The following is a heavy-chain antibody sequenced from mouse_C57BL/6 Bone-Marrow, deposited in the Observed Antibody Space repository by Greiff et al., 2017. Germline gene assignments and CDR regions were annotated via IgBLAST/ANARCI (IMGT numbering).Heavy chain of an antibody. CDR1: GYTFTSYW. Sequence: VKLMESGAELVKPGASVKLSCKASGYTFTSYWMHWVKQRPGQGLEWIGMIHPNSGSTNYNEKFKSKATLTVDKSSSTAYMQLSSLTSEDSAVYYCARKSPAYYSNYEAMDYWGQGTSVTVSS. CDR2: IHPNSGST. CDR3: ARKSPAYYSNYEAMDY. J-gene: IGHJ4*01. D-gene: IGHD2-5*01. V-gene: IGHV1-64*01.